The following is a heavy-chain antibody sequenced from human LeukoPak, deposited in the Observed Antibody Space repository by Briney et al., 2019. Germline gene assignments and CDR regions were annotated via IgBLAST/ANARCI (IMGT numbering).Heavy chain of an antibody. V-gene: IGHV3-21*04. J-gene: IGHJ4*02. CDR3: AKGLFSAYDKYLDS. D-gene: IGHD5-12*01. CDR1: GFAFESFA. CDR2: ISDTGRDI. Sequence: GGSLRLSCAGSGFAFESFAMTWVRQAPGKGLEWVSLISDTGRDINYADSVRGRFTISRDNTKNSLFLQMDSLRVEDTAIYYCAKGLFSAYDKYLDSWGQGTLVTVSS.